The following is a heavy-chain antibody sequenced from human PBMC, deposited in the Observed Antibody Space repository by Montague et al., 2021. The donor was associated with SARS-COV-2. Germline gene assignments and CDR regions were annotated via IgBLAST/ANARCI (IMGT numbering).Heavy chain of an antibody. CDR2: IYYSGST. Sequence: SETLSLTCTVSGGSISSYYWSWIRQPPVKGLEWIGYIYYSGSTNYNSSLKSRVTISVDTSKNQFSLKLSSVTAADTAVYYCARGSGWMGNAFDIWGQGTMVTVSS. CDR1: GGSISSYY. V-gene: IGHV4-59*01. D-gene: IGHD6-19*01. J-gene: IGHJ3*02. CDR3: ARGSGWMGNAFDI.